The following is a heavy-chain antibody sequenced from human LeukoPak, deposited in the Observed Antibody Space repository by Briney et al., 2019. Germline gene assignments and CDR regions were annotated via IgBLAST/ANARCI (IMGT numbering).Heavy chain of an antibody. J-gene: IGHJ4*02. CDR1: GYSFANYW. CDR2: IYPGDSDT. CDR3: ARPTESDYFSGMAY. V-gene: IGHV5-51*01. D-gene: IGHD3-3*01. Sequence: GESLKISCQGSGYSFANYWIGWVRQMPGKGLEWMGIIYPGDSDTRYSPSFQSQVTISADKSITTAYLQWSSLKASDTAMYYCARPTESDYFSGMAYWGQGTLVTVSS.